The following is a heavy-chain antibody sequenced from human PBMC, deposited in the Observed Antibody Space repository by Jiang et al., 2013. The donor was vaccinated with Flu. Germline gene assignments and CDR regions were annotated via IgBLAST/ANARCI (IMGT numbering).Heavy chain of an antibody. CDR1: GFTFSSYA. Sequence: VQLLESGGGLVQPGGSLRLSCAASGFTFSSYAMSWVRQAPGKGLEWVSSISGSGGSTYYADSVKGRFTISRDNSKNTLYLQMNSLRAEDTAVYYCARGLHCSSNKCYAADYVGPGTLVHRLL. CDR3: ARGLHCSSNKCYAADY. CDR2: ISGSGGST. J-gene: IGHJ4*03. V-gene: IGHV3-23*01. D-gene: IGHD2-2*01.